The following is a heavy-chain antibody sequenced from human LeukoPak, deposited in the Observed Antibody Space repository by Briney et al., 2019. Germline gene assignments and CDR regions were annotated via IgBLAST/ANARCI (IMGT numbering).Heavy chain of an antibody. Sequence: PGGSLRLSCAASGFTFSIYWMSWVRQTPGKGLEWVANIKQDGSEKYYVDSVKGRFTISRDNAKNSLYLQMSSLRADDTAVYYCARIRVGSLRAFDFWGQGTLVTVSS. D-gene: IGHD3-10*01. CDR3: ARIRVGSLRAFDF. CDR2: IKQDGSEK. CDR1: GFTFSIYW. J-gene: IGHJ4*02. V-gene: IGHV3-7*01.